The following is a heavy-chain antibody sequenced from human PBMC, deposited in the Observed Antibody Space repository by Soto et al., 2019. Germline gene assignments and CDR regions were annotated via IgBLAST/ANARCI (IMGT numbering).Heavy chain of an antibody. V-gene: IGHV5-51*03. CDR1: GYSFSSQW. CDR2: IYPGDSDT. D-gene: IGHD2-8*02. J-gene: IGHJ4*01. Sequence: EVQLVQSGAEVKKPGESLRISCKASGYSFSSQWIGWVRRRPGKGLEWMGIIYPGDSDTRYSPSLQGQVTISADKSISTAYLQWSSLKASDTAVYFCARRASNCTVTPCYGGADDLWGQGTLVTVSS. CDR3: ARRASNCTVTPCYGGADDL.